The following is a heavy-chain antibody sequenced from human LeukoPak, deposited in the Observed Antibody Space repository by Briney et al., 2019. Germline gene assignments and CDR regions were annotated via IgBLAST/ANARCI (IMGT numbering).Heavy chain of an antibody. CDR1: GYSINSGYY. CDR2: FHHSGNT. CDR3: ARDSSYGSDY. V-gene: IGHV4-38-2*02. J-gene: IGHJ4*02. D-gene: IGHD5-18*01. Sequence: SETLSLTCTVSGYSINSGYYWVWIRHPPGKGLEWIGSFHHSGNTYYNPSLKSRVTISVDTSKNHFSLNLNSVTAADTAVYYCARDSSYGSDYWGQGTLVTVSS.